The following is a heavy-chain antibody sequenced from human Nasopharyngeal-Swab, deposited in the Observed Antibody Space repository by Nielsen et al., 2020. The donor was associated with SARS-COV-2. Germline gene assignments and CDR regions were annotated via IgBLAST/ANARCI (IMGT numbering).Heavy chain of an antibody. CDR1: GFSLSNARMG. V-gene: IGHV2-26*01. D-gene: IGHD6-13*01. Sequence: SGPTPVKPTETLTLTCTVSGFSLSNARMGVSWIRQPPGKALEWLAHIFSNDEKSYSTSLKSRLTISKDASKSQVVLTMTNMDPVDTATYYCARTSSSWPRIFDYWGQGTLVTVSS. J-gene: IGHJ4*02. CDR3: ARTSSSWPRIFDY. CDR2: IFSNDEK.